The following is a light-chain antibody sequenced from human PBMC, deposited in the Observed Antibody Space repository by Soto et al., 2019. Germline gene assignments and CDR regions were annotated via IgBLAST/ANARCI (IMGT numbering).Light chain of an antibody. CDR3: QHYESYPLT. Sequence: DIQMTQSPSTLSVSVGDRVSIACRASQSVSTWLAWYQQKPGKAPKLLIYKASTLESGVPSRFSGGGSGTEFTLTISGLQPDDSATYFCQHYESYPLTFGGGTKVDIK. J-gene: IGKJ4*01. CDR1: QSVSTW. CDR2: KAS. V-gene: IGKV1-5*03.